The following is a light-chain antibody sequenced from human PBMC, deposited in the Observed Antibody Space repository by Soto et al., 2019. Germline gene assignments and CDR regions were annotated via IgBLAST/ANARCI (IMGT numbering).Light chain of an antibody. Sequence: EIVLTQSPGTLSLSPGKRATLSCRDSKNVCFSFLAWYQQISGLASWLFIYAASIRATGIPVMFSGSGSGSAFTLTICRLEPEDFAVYYCQQYGSSPGALTFGGGTKVDIK. J-gene: IGKJ4*01. V-gene: IGKV3-20*01. CDR3: QQYGSSPGALT. CDR2: AAS. CDR1: KNVCFSF.